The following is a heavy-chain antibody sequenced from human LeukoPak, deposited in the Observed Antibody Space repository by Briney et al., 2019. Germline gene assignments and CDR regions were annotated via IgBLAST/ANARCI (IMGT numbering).Heavy chain of an antibody. J-gene: IGHJ6*02. Sequence: SETLSLTCTVSGGSISTYYWSWIRQPPGKGLEWIGEINHSGSTNYNPSLKSRVTISVDTSKNQFSLKLSSVTAADTAVYYCASLYSGSYYYYYYGMDVWGQGTTVTVSS. CDR3: ASLYSGSYYYYYYGMDV. D-gene: IGHD1-26*01. CDR2: INHSGST. V-gene: IGHV4-34*01. CDR1: GGSISTYY.